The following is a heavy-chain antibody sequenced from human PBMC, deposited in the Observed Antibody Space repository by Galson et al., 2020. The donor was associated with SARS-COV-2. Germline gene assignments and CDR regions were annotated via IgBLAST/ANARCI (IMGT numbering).Heavy chain of an antibody. D-gene: IGHD3-10*01. J-gene: IGHJ5*02. V-gene: IGHV1-18*01. Sequence: ASVKVSCKASGYTFTSYGISWVRQAPGQGLEWMGWISAYNGNTNYAQKLQGRVTMTTDTSTSTAYMELRSLRSDDTAVYYCARETENYYGSGGLDWFDPWGQGTLVTVSS. CDR3: ARETENYYGSGGLDWFDP. CDR1: GYTFTSYG. CDR2: ISAYNGNT.